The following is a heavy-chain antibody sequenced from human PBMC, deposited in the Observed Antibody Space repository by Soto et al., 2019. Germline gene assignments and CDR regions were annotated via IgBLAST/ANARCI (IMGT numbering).Heavy chain of an antibody. J-gene: IGHJ4*02. D-gene: IGHD4-17*01. CDR1: GVAISSGGYS. V-gene: IGHV4-30-2*01. CDR3: ARAHYGDYASLGY. CDR2: IYHSGST. Sequence: PSETLSLTCAVSGVAISSGGYSWSWIRQPPGKGLEWIGYIYHSGSTYYNPSLKSRLTISVDRSKNQFSLKLSSVTAADTAVYYCARAHYGDYASLGYWGQGTLVTVSS.